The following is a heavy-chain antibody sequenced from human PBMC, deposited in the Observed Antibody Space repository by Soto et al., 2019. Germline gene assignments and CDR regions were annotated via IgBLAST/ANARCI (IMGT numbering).Heavy chain of an antibody. CDR1: GASITSSNW. Sequence: QVQLQESGPGLVKLSGTLSLTCDVFGASITSSNWWSWVRQSPGGGLEWIGEVFHGGSTNYNPSLKSRVTVSADKSKNQFSLILTSLTAADAAVYYCARDRLNFGVPFDTWGQGIRVTVSS. D-gene: IGHD2-8*01. J-gene: IGHJ4*02. CDR2: VFHGGST. V-gene: IGHV4-4*02. CDR3: ARDRLNFGVPFDT.